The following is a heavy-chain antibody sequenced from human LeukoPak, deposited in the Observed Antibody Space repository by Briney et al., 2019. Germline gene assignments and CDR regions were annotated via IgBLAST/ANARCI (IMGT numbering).Heavy chain of an antibody. V-gene: IGHV3-30*04. CDR3: ARDVSRQQLGPSDY. CDR2: ISYDGSNK. J-gene: IGHJ4*02. Sequence: GRSLRLSCAASGFTFSSYAMHWVRQAPGKGLEGVAVISYDGSNKYYADSVKGRFTISRDNSKNTLYLQMNSLRAEDTAVYYCARDVSRQQLGPSDYWGQGTLVTVSS. CDR1: GFTFSSYA. D-gene: IGHD6-13*01.